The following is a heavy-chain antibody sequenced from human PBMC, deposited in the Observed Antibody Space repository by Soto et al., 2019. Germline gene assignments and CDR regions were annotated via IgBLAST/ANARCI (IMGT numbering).Heavy chain of an antibody. CDR1: GFTFSSYS. CDR2: ISSSSSYI. CDR3: ARFHPVPAATRDYYGMDV. J-gene: IGHJ6*02. V-gene: IGHV3-21*01. D-gene: IGHD2-2*01. Sequence: EVQLVESGGGLVKPGGSLRLSCAASGFTFSSYSMNWVRQAPGKGLEWVSSISSSSSYIYYADSVKGRFTISRDNAKNWVYLQMNSLRAEDTAVYYCARFHPVPAATRDYYGMDVWGQGTTVTVSS.